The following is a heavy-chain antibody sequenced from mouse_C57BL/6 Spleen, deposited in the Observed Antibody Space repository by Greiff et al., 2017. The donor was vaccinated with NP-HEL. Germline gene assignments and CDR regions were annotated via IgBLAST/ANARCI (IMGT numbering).Heavy chain of an antibody. D-gene: IGHD2-1*01. J-gene: IGHJ2*01. CDR3: ARVGSTMAFDY. CDR2: IDPSDSYT. Sequence: QVQLQQPGAELVMPGASVKLSCKASGYTFTSYWMRWVKQRPGQGLEWIGEIDPSDSYTNYNQKFKGKSTLTVDKSSSTAYMQLSSLTSEDSAVYYCARVGSTMAFDYWGQGTTLTVSS. V-gene: IGHV1-69*01. CDR1: GYTFTSYW.